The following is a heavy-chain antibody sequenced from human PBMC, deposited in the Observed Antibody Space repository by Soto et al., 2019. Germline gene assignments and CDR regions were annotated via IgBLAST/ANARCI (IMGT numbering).Heavy chain of an antibody. J-gene: IGHJ6*02. D-gene: IGHD2-2*01. CDR2: ISGSGGST. CDR1: GFTFSSYA. Sequence: GGSLRLSCAASGFTFSSYAMSWVRQAPGKGLEWVSAISGSGGSTYYADSVKGRFTISRDNSKNTLYLQMNSLRAEDTAVYYCAKGTHIVLVPAAIAGTNYYYYGMDVWGQGTTVTVSS. CDR3: AKGTHIVLVPAAIAGTNYYYYGMDV. V-gene: IGHV3-23*01.